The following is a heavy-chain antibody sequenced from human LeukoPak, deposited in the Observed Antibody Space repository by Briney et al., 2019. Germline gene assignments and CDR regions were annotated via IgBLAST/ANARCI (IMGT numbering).Heavy chain of an antibody. CDR3: ARDPPRGGARASY. Sequence: SETLSLTCTVSGGSISGYYWSWIRQPPGKGLEWIGYIYYSGSTNYNPSLKSRVTISVDTSKNQFSLKLSSVTAADTAVYYCARDPPRGGARASYWGQGTLVTVSS. D-gene: IGHD1-26*01. V-gene: IGHV4-59*01. CDR1: GGSISGYY. J-gene: IGHJ4*02. CDR2: IYYSGST.